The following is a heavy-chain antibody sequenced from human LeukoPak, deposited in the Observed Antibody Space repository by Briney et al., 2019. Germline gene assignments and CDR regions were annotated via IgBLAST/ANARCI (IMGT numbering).Heavy chain of an antibody. J-gene: IGHJ4*02. CDR2: IFSGGSI. CDR3: ARHYYDSSGFDY. D-gene: IGHD3-22*01. V-gene: IGHV3-66*04. Sequence: PGGSLRLSCAASGFIVSTNYMSWVRQAPGKGLEWVSVIFSGGSIYYADSVKGRFTISRDNAKNSLYLQMNSLRAEDTAVYYCARHYYDSSGFDYWGQGTLVTVSS. CDR1: GFIVSTNY.